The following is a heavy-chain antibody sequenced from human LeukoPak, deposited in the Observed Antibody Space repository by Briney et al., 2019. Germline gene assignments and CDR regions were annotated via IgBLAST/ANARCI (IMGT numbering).Heavy chain of an antibody. D-gene: IGHD5-18*01. Sequence: EASVTVSCKASGYTFTSYDINWVRQAAGQGLEWMGWMNPNSGNTVYAQKFQGRVTMTRDTSISTAYMELSRLRSDDTAVYYCARVSGYSYGTDPFDYWGQGTLVTVSS. CDR2: MNPNSGNT. CDR1: GYTFTSYD. J-gene: IGHJ4*02. CDR3: ARVSGYSYGTDPFDY. V-gene: IGHV1-8*01.